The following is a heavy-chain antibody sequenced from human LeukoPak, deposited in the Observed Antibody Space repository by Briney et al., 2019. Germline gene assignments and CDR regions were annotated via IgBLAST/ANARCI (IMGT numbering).Heavy chain of an antibody. J-gene: IGHJ4*02. CDR2: MSYDGSNK. V-gene: IGHV3-30-3*01. Sequence: PGRSLRLSCAASGFTFSSYAMHLVRQAPGKGLEWVAVMSYDGSNKYYADSVKGRFTISRDNSKNTLYLQMNSLRAEDTAVYYCARGGIAAAGTGGVGNGEQTYYFDYWGQGTLVTVSS. CDR3: ARGGIAAAGTGGVGNGEQTYYFDY. D-gene: IGHD6-13*01. CDR1: GFTFSSYA.